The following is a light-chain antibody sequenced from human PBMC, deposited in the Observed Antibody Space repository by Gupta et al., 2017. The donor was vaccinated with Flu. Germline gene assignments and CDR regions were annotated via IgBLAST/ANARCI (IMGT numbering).Light chain of an antibody. CDR1: QSVSSSY. J-gene: IGKJ2*03. Sequence: EIVLTQSPGTLSLSPGERATLSCRASQSVSSSYLAWYQQKPGQAPRLLIYGASSRATGMPDRFSGSGSGRDFTLTISRLEPEDFAVYYCQLDGSSPSSFGQGTKMEIK. CDR2: GAS. CDR3: QLDGSSPSS. V-gene: IGKV3-20*01.